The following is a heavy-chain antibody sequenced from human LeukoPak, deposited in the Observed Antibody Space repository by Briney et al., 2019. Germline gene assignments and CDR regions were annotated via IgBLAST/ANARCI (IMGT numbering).Heavy chain of an antibody. V-gene: IGHV1-2*02. Sequence: ASVKVSCKASGYTFTGYFMHWVRQAPGQGLEWMGWINPSSGATNYAQNFQGRVTLTREMSISTAYMEVSRLLSDDTAVYYCARVTYDRSGYYNGIPYWGQGTLVIVSS. CDR3: ARVTYDRSGYYNGIPY. D-gene: IGHD3-22*01. CDR2: INPSSGAT. J-gene: IGHJ4*02. CDR1: GYTFTGYF.